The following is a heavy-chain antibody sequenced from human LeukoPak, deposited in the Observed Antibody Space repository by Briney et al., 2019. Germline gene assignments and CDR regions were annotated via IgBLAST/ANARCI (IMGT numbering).Heavy chain of an antibody. CDR1: GGSISSGDCY. D-gene: IGHD4-23*01. Sequence: PSETLSLTCTVSGGSISSGDCYWSWIRQPPGKGLEWIGYIYYSGSTYYNPSLKSRVTISVDTSKNQFSLKLSSVTAADTAVYYCARVGGGNFCFDYWGQGTLVTVSS. V-gene: IGHV4-30-4*01. CDR3: ARVGGGNFCFDY. CDR2: IYYSGST. J-gene: IGHJ4*02.